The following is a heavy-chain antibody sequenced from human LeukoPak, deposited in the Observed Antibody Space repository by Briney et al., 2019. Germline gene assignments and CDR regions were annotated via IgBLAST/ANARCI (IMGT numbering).Heavy chain of an antibody. Sequence: GGSLRLSCAASGFTFSSYAMSWVRQAPGKGLEWVSGISSSGGSAYYADSVKGRFTISRDNSKNTLYLQMNSLRDEDTAVYYCAISPGGLFRPGAKGYFLHWGQGTLVTVSS. CDR1: GFTFSSYA. D-gene: IGHD6-6*01. CDR2: ISSSGGSA. J-gene: IGHJ1*01. V-gene: IGHV3-23*01. CDR3: AISPGGLFRPGAKGYFLH.